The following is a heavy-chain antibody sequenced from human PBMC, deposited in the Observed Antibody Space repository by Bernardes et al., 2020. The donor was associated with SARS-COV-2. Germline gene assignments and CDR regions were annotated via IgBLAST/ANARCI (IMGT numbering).Heavy chain of an antibody. D-gene: IGHD1-26*01. CDR3: AREGRSIGHYYYGMDV. CDR2: ISAYNGNT. Sequence: ASVKVSCKASGYTFTSYGISWVRQAPGQGLEWMGWISAYNGNTNYAQKLQGRVTMTTDTSTSTAYMELRSLRSDDTAVYYCAREGRSIGHYYYGMDVWGQGTLVTVSS. V-gene: IGHV1-18*01. J-gene: IGHJ6*02. CDR1: GYTFTSYG.